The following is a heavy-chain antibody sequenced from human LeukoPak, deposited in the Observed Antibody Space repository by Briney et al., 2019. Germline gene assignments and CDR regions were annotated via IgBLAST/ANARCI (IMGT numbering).Heavy chain of an antibody. Sequence: VGSLRLSCAPSIVTFSCDAMHSGRHAPGNWVEWVAVISYDGSNKYYADSVKGRFTISRDNSKNTLYLQMNSLRAEDTAVYYCARTGSQFDYWGQGTLVTVSS. V-gene: IGHV3-30-3*01. CDR1: IVTFSCDA. D-gene: IGHD7-27*01. CDR2: ISYDGSNK. J-gene: IGHJ4*02. CDR3: ARTGSQFDY.